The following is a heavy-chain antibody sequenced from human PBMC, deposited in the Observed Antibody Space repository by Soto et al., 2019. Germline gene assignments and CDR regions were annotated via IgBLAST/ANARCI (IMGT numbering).Heavy chain of an antibody. V-gene: IGHV4-38-2*02. D-gene: IGHD4-17*01. CDR3: ARARCYDAFDV. J-gene: IGHJ3*01. Sequence: EXLLVRCCGCGFLISSGNYWGWIRKPPGKGLEWIGSIFHGWNTYYNPSLKSRVTISVDMSKNQFSPKLNSVTAADTAVYYCARARCYDAFDVWGQGTVVTV. CDR1: GFLISSGNY. CDR2: IFHGWNT.